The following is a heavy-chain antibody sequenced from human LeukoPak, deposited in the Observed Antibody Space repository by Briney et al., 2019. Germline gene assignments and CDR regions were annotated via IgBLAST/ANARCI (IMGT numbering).Heavy chain of an antibody. D-gene: IGHD4-17*01. J-gene: IGHJ4*02. V-gene: IGHV3-23*01. CDR3: AKDGADYGDYGFDY. CDR1: GFTFSSYA. Sequence: GGSLRLSCAASGFTFSSYAMSWVRQAPGKGLEWVLAISGSGGRTYYADAVKGRFTISRDNSKNTLYLQMNSLRAEDTAVYYCAKDGADYGDYGFDYWGQGTLVTVSS. CDR2: ISGSGGRT.